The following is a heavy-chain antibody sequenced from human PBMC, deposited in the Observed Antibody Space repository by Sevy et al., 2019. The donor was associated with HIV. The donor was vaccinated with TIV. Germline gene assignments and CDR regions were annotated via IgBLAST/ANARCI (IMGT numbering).Heavy chain of an antibody. CDR2: IIPIFGTA. J-gene: IGHJ3*02. CDR1: GGTFSSYA. V-gene: IGHV1-69*13. CDR3: ARDLNPITMVRGVIITAGGAFDI. Sequence: ASVKVSCKASGGTFSSYAISWVRQAPGQGLEWMGGIIPIFGTANYAQKVQGRVTITADESTGTAYMGLSSLGSEDTAVYYCARDLNPITMVRGVIITAGGAFDIWGQGTMVTVSS. D-gene: IGHD3-10*01.